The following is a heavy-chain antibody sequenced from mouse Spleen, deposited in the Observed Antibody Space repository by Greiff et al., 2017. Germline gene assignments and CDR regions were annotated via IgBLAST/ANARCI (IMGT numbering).Heavy chain of an antibody. V-gene: IGHV5-9-3*01. CDR3: ARQGTTVVGMDY. Sequence: EVKLVESGGGLVKPGGSLKLSCAASGFTFSSYAMSWVRQTPEKRLEWVATISSGGSYTYYPDSVKGRFTISRDNAKNTLYLQMSSLRSEDTAMYYCARQGTTVVGMDYWGQGTSVTVSS. CDR1: GFTFSSYA. J-gene: IGHJ4*01. D-gene: IGHD1-1*01. CDR2: ISSGGSYT.